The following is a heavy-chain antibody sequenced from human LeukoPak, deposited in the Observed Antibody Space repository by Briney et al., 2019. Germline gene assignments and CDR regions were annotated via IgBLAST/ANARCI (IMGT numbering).Heavy chain of an antibody. CDR2: IHRDGTTT. V-gene: IGHV3-74*01. CDR1: GFTFSDYW. Sequence: GGSLRLSCAASGFTFSDYWMHWVRQAPGKGLVWVSRIHRDGTTTAYADSVKGRFTISRGNAENTLYLQMNSLRPEDTATYYCVRGELLGAFDIWGQGIMVTVSP. J-gene: IGHJ3*02. CDR3: VRGELLGAFDI. D-gene: IGHD3-10*01.